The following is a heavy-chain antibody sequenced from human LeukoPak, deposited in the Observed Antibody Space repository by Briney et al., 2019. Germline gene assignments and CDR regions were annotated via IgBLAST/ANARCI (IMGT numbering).Heavy chain of an antibody. CDR1: GYTFIDYY. CDR2: ISAYNGNT. J-gene: IGHJ3*02. Sequence: ASVKVSCKASGYTFIDYYLHWVRQAPGQGLEWMGWISAYNGNTNYAQKLQGRVTMTTDTSTSTAYMELRSLRSDDTAVYYCARTRSRRDAFDIWGQGTMVTVSS. CDR3: ARTRSRRDAFDI. V-gene: IGHV1-18*04.